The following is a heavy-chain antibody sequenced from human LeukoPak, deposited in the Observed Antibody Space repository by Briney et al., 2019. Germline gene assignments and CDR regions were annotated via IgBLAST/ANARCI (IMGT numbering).Heavy chain of an antibody. CDR1: GGTFSSYT. J-gene: IGHJ6*02. CDR3: ARGVLEQGDYGMDV. CDR2: IIPILGIA. D-gene: IGHD3-3*01. Sequence: ASVKVSCKASGGTFSSYTISWVRQAPGQGLEWMGRIIPILGIANYAQKFQGRVTITADKSTSTVYMELSSLRSEDTAVYYCARGVLEQGDYGMDVWGQGTTVTVSS. V-gene: IGHV1-69*02.